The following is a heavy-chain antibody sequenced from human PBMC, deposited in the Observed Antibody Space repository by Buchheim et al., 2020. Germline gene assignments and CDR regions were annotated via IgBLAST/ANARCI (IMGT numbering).Heavy chain of an antibody. D-gene: IGHD6-6*01. Sequence: QLQLQESGPGLVKPSETLSLTCTVSGGSISSSSYYWGWIRKPPGKGLEWIGSTYYSGSTYYNPSLNSRATISVDTSKHQFPLKLSSVTAADTAVYYCARTEYSSSYYYYYYGMDVWGQGTT. CDR3: ARTEYSSSYYYYYYGMDV. CDR1: GGSISSSSYY. V-gene: IGHV4-39*07. J-gene: IGHJ6*02. CDR2: TYYSGST.